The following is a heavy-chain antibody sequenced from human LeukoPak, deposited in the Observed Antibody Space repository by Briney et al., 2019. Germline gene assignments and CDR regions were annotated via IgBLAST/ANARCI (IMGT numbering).Heavy chain of an antibody. J-gene: IGHJ5*02. V-gene: IGHV5-51*01. D-gene: IGHD6-13*01. CDR2: IYPGGSDT. CDR1: GYSFTDYW. CDR3: ARSREYSSSWTHNNWFDP. Sequence: GESLKISCKGSGYSFTDYWIGWVRQMPGKGLEWMGIIYPGGSDTRYSPSFQGQVTISADKSISTAYLQWSSLKASDTAMYYCARSREYSSSWTHNNWFDPWGQGTLVTVSS.